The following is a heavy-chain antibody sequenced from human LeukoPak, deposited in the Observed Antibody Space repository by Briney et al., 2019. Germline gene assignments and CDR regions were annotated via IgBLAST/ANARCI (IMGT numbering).Heavy chain of an antibody. CDR1: GGSFSGHY. V-gene: IGHV4-34*01. Sequence: SETLSLTCAVSGGSFSGHYWNWIRQPPGKGLEWIGEINHGGSTNYNPSLKSRVTMSVDTSKNQFSLKLSSVTAADTAVYYCARDQYYYDSSGYQFDYWGQGTLVTVSS. J-gene: IGHJ4*02. CDR3: ARDQYYYDSSGYQFDY. CDR2: INHGGST. D-gene: IGHD3-22*01.